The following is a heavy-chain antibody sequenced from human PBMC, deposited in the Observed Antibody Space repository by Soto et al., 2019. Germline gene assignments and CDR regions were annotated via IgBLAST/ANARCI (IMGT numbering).Heavy chain of an antibody. CDR3: AREKGYYDYVWGSYRYDAFDI. J-gene: IGHJ3*02. Sequence: QVQLVQSGAEVKKPGSSVKVSCKASGGTFSSYAISWVRQAPGQGLEWMGGIIPIFGTANYAQKFQGRVTITADESTSTAYMELSSLRSEDTVVYYCAREKGYYDYVWGSYRYDAFDIWGQGTMVTVSS. CDR2: IIPIFGTA. D-gene: IGHD3-16*02. V-gene: IGHV1-69*01. CDR1: GGTFSSYA.